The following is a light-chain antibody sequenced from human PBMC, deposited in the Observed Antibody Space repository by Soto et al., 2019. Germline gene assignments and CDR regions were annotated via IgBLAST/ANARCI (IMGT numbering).Light chain of an antibody. CDR2: EGH. CDR1: SGYVGTYSL. J-gene: IGLJ1*01. V-gene: IGLV2-23*01. CDR3: CLYVGATTYV. Sequence: QSALAQPASVSGSPGQSITISCTGASGYVGTYSLVSWYQQHPGKAPKVVIYEGHKRPSGVPDRFSGSPSVNTASLTISGLQTDDEADYYCCLYVGATTYVFGTRTKLTVL.